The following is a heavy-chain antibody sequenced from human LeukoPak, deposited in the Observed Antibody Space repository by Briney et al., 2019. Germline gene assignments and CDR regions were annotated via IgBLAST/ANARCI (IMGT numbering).Heavy chain of an antibody. J-gene: IGHJ5*02. D-gene: IGHD2-2*01. CDR3: ARDGSWGVVVPAATWFDP. CDR2: ISAYNGNT. V-gene: IGHV1-18*01. CDR1: GYTFTSYG. Sequence: ASVKVSCKASGYTFTSYGISWVRQAPGQGLEWMGWISAYNGNTNYAQKLQGRVTMTTDTSTSTAYMELRSLRYDDTAVYYCARDGSWGVVVPAATWFDPWGQGTLVTVSS.